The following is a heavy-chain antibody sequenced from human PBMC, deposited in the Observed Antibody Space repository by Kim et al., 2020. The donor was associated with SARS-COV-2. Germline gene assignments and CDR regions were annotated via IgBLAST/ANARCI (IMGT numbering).Heavy chain of an antibody. Sequence: ASVKVSCKASGYTFKNYAMNWVRQVPGQGPEWIGRINTNNGIPSYAQGLTGRFVLSLETSVSTAYLEVISLKSEDSGIYYCAREAVEAGLFDYWGQRSLVSVPS. CDR2: INTNNGIP. J-gene: IGHJ4*02. V-gene: IGHV7-4-1*02. CDR3: AREAVEAGLFDY. D-gene: IGHD1-1*01. CDR1: GYTFKNYA.